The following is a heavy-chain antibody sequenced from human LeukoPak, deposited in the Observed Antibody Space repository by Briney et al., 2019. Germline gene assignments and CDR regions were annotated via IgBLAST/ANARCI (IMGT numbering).Heavy chain of an antibody. CDR2: IYHSGST. Sequence: SETLSLTCTVSGDSISSYYWSWIRQPPGKGLEWIGYIYHSGSTNYNPSLKSRATISVDTSKNQFSLKLSSVTAADTAVYYCARHSYGVGLDYWGQGTLVTVSS. V-gene: IGHV4-59*01. CDR3: ARHSYGVGLDY. J-gene: IGHJ4*02. CDR1: GDSISSYY. D-gene: IGHD3-10*01.